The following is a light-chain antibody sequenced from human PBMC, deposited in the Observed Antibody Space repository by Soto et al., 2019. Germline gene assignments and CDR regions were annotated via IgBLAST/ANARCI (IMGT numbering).Light chain of an antibody. CDR2: AAA. CDR3: QPSYSTPYT. Sequence: DIQMTQSPSSLSASVGDRVTLTCRASQSISTYLYWYQQKPGKATKFLIYAAASLRSGVPSRFSGRGSETHLTLTISSLQPEDFATYYCQPSYSTPYTFGQGTKLEIK. CDR1: QSISTY. J-gene: IGKJ2*01. V-gene: IGKV1-39*01.